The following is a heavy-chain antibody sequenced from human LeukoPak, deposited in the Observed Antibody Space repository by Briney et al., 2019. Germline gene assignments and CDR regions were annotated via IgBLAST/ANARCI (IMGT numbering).Heavy chain of an antibody. CDR2: IDWNGGRT. CDR3: ATGLSGLSDTFDI. Sequence: PGESLRLSCAASGFTFGDYGMTWVRQAPGKGPEWVSGIDWNGGRTGYADSVKGRFTISRDNAKNSLYLQMNSLRAEGTALYYCATGLSGLSDTFDIWGQGTMVSVSS. D-gene: IGHD3-3*01. J-gene: IGHJ3*02. V-gene: IGHV3-20*04. CDR1: GFTFGDYG.